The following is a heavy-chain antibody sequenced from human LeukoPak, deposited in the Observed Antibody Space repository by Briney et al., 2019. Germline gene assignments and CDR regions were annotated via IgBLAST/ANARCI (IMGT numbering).Heavy chain of an antibody. D-gene: IGHD1-14*01. CDR3: ATVPYCYGMDV. CDR2: ITPIFGTA. J-gene: IGHJ6*02. CDR1: GGTFRSNA. Sequence: ASVKVSCKASGGTFRSNAISWVRQAPGQGLEWMGGITPIFGTANYAQKFQGRVTMTEDTSTDTAYMELSSLRSEDTAVYYCATVPYCYGMDVWGQGTTVTVSS. V-gene: IGHV1-69*06.